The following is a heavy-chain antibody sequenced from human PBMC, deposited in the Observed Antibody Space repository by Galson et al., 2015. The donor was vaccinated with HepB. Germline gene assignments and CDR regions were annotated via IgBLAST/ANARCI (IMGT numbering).Heavy chain of an antibody. CDR3: ARVRDYGDRNDAFDM. Sequence: SETLSLTCTVSGGSISSSSYYWGWIRQPPGKGLEWIGSIYYIGSTYYNPSLKSRVTISVDTSKNQCSLKVSSVTASDTAVYYCARVRDYGDRNDAFDMWGQGTLVTVS. CDR1: GGSISSSSYY. V-gene: IGHV4-39*01. J-gene: IGHJ3*02. CDR2: IYYIGST. D-gene: IGHD4-17*01.